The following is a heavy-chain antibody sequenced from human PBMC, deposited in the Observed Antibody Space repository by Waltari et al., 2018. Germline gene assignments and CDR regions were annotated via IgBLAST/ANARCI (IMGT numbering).Heavy chain of an antibody. CDR2: IRSNFYGGTT. CDR1: GCNFGDDA. V-gene: IGHV3-49*04. D-gene: IGHD6-19*01. J-gene: IGHJ4*02. Sequence: EVQLVESGGGLAQPGRSLRLSCIGSGCNFGDDAISWVRQAPGKGLQWVAMIRSNFYGGTTEYDASVKGRFTVSRNDSKSIAYMQMTSLKVQDTGIYYCTRGTAGWYWGQGILVTVSS. CDR3: TRGTAGWY.